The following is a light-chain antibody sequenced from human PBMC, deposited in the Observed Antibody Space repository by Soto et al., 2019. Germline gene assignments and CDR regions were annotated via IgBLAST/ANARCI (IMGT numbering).Light chain of an antibody. CDR1: QGISIW. Sequence: HMTQSPSSVSASVLYRVTITFLSSQGISIWLAWYQQKPGKAPKLLIYAASSLQSGVPSRFSGSGSGTDFTLTISSLQPEDFATYYCQQANSFPITFGQGTRLETK. CDR3: QQANSFPIT. V-gene: IGKV1D-12*01. J-gene: IGKJ5*01. CDR2: AAS.